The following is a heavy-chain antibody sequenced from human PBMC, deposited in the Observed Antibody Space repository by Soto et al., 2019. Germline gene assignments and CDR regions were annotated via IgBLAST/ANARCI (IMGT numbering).Heavy chain of an antibody. CDR3: ARLSSSGPIDY. J-gene: IGHJ4*02. Sequence: TLSLACTVSVGSSSSGGYYWSWIRQHPGKGLEWIGYIYYSGSTYYNPSLKSRVTISVDTSKNQFSLKLSSVTAADTAVYYCARLSSSGPIDYWGQGTLVTVSS. CDR1: VGSSSSGGYY. CDR2: IYYSGST. D-gene: IGHD3-22*01. V-gene: IGHV4-31*03.